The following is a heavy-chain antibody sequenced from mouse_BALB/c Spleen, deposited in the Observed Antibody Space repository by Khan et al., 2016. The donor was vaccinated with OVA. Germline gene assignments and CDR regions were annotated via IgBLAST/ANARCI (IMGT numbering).Heavy chain of an antibody. J-gene: IGHJ1*01. Sequence: EVKLEVSGGGLVKPGGSLKLSCAASGFTFSSYAMSWVRQTPEKRLEWVATISSGGTYTYYLDSVKGRFTISRDNAKNTLCLQMSSLRSEDTAMYYCARRGKKSSLHGGYFDVWGAGTTVTVSS. CDR3: ARRGKKSSLHGGYFDV. CDR1: GFTFSSYA. CDR2: ISSGGTYT. D-gene: IGHD1-2*01. V-gene: IGHV5-9-1*01.